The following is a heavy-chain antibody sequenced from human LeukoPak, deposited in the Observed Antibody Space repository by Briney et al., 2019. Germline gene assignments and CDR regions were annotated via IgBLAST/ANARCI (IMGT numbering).Heavy chain of an antibody. V-gene: IGHV4-39*07. CDR1: GGSISSSSYY. D-gene: IGHD5-24*01. CDR3: ARTNPSRDGYNSGESDY. J-gene: IGHJ4*02. CDR2: IYYSGST. Sequence: SETLSLTCTVSGGSISSSSYYWGWIRQPPGKGLEWIGSIYYSGSTYYNPSLKSRATISVDTSKNQFSLKLSSVTAADTAVYYCARTNPSRDGYNSGESDYWGQGTLVTVSS.